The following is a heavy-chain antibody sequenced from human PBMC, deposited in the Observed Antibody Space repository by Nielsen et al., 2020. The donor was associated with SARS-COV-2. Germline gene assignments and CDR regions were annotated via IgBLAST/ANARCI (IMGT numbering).Heavy chain of an antibody. CDR3: ARRVNDAFDS. V-gene: IGHV3-9*01. D-gene: IGHD3-3*01. J-gene: IGHJ3*01. CDR1: GFTFDDYT. Sequence: GGSLRLSCAASGFTFDDYTIHWVRQAPGKGLEWVSSISWNSATIDYADSVKGRFTISRDNARNSMYLQMNSLRPEDTAFYYCARRVNDAFDSWGQGTMVSVSS. CDR2: ISWNSATI.